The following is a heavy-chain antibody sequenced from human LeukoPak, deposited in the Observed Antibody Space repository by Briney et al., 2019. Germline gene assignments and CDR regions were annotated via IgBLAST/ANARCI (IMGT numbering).Heavy chain of an antibody. CDR1: GFTFSSYG. Sequence: GGTLRLSCAASGFTFSSYGMHWVRQAPGKGLGWVAIISYDGSNKYYADAVKGRFTISRDNSKNTLYLQMNSLRAEDTAVYYCAKSRVQGFDPWGQGTLVTVSS. CDR2: ISYDGSNK. D-gene: IGHD1-1*01. CDR3: AKSRVQGFDP. V-gene: IGHV3-30*18. J-gene: IGHJ5*02.